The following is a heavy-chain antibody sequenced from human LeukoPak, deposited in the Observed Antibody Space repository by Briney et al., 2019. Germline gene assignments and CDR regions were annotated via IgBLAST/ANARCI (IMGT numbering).Heavy chain of an antibody. CDR1: GYTFTSYG. CDR3: ARVGVVGATWDYFDY. Sequence: GASVKVSCKASGYTFTSYGISWVRQAPGQGLEWMGWSSAYNGNTNYAQKLQGRVTMTTDTSTSTAYMELRSLRSDDTAVYYCARVGVVGATWDYFDYWGQGTLVTVSS. J-gene: IGHJ4*02. D-gene: IGHD1-26*01. CDR2: SSAYNGNT. V-gene: IGHV1-18*01.